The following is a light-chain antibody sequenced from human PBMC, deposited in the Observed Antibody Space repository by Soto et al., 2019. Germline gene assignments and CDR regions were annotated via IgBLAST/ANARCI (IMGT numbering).Light chain of an antibody. CDR1: QSISSY. V-gene: IGKV1-39*01. Sequence: DIQMTQSPSSLSASVGDRVTITCRASQSISSYLNWYQQKPGKAPKLLIYAASSLQSGVPSRFSGSGSGKDFTLTISSLQPEDFATYYCQQSYSTLLAFGQGTRLEIK. CDR2: AAS. CDR3: QQSYSTLLA. J-gene: IGKJ5*01.